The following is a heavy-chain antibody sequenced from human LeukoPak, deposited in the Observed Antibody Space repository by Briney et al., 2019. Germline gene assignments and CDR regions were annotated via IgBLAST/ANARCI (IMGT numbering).Heavy chain of an antibody. CDR2: ISAYNGNT. J-gene: IGHJ5*02. CDR1: GYTFTSYG. CDR3: ARDMGYSGYGLDNWFDP. Sequence: ASVKVSCKASGYTFTSYGISWVRQAPGQGLEWMGWISAYNGNTNYAQKLQGRVTMTTDTSTSTAYMELRSLRSDDTAVYYSARDMGYSGYGLDNWFDPWGQGTLVTVSS. V-gene: IGHV1-18*01. D-gene: IGHD5-12*01.